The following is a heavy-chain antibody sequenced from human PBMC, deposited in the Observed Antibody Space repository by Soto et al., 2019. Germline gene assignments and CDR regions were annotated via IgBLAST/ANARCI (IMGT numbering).Heavy chain of an antibody. CDR2: IYYSGST. CDR1: GGSISSYY. J-gene: IGHJ4*02. CDR3: ARVSNKVAGTSEYFDY. Sequence: SETLSLTCTVSGGSISSYYWSWIRQPPGNGLEWIGYIYYSGSTNYNPSLKSRVTISVDTSKNQFSLKLSSVTAADTAVYYCARVSNKVAGTSEYFDYWGQGTLVTVSS. D-gene: IGHD6-19*01. V-gene: IGHV4-59*01.